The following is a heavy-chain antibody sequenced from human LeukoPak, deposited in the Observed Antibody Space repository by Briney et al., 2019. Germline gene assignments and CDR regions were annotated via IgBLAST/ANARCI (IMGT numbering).Heavy chain of an antibody. J-gene: IGHJ6*03. D-gene: IGHD3-10*01. CDR1: GFTLSNYG. Sequence: GGTLRLSCAASGFTLSNYGMSWVRQAPGKGLEWVSIISDSGGTTYYADSVKGRFTISRDNSKNTLYLQMKSLRAEDTAVYYCGKGGAVSSKSITMIRGTRRYYYYMDVWGKGTTVAVSS. CDR3: GKGGAVSSKSITMIRGTRRYYYYMDV. CDR2: ISDSGGTT. V-gene: IGHV3-23*01.